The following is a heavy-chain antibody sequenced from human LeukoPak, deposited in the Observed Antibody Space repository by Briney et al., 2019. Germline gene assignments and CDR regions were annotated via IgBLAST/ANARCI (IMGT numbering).Heavy chain of an antibody. CDR1: GGSFSGYY. Sequence: LSLTCAVYGGSFSGYYWSWVRQAPGKGLEWVAFIRYDGSTKYYSDSVKGRFTISRDNSKNTLYLQMNSLRAEDTAVYYCAKDLAVTTYYWGQGTLVTVSS. D-gene: IGHD4-17*01. CDR2: IRYDGSTK. J-gene: IGHJ4*02. CDR3: AKDLAVTTYY. V-gene: IGHV3-30*02.